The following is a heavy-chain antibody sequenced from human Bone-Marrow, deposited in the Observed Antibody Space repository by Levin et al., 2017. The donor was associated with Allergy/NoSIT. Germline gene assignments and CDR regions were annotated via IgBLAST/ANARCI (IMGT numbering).Heavy chain of an antibody. CDR2: IRGDGSGT. J-gene: IGHJ4*02. D-gene: IGHD6-19*01. V-gene: IGHV3-74*01. Sequence: GGSLRLSCVASGFNFNNAWMHWVRQAPGKGLVWVSHIRGDGSGTAYADSVKGRFTISRANAQNTLYLQMNSLRPEDTAIYFCAKVYGSGWAFYHYWGQGTLVAVSS. CDR1: GFNFNNAW. CDR3: AKVYGSGWAFYHY.